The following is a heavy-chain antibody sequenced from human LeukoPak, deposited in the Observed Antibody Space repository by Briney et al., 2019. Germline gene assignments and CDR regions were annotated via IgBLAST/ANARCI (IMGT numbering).Heavy chain of an antibody. V-gene: IGHV4-34*01. Sequence: PSETLSLTCAVYGGSFSGYYWSWIRQPPGKGLEWIGEINHSGSTNYNPSLKSRVTISVDTSKNQFSLKLSSVTAADTAVYYCARGRRYFDWLSIWFDPWGQGTLVTVSS. CDR2: INHSGST. CDR3: ARGRRYFDWLSIWFDP. CDR1: GGSFSGYY. D-gene: IGHD3-9*01. J-gene: IGHJ5*02.